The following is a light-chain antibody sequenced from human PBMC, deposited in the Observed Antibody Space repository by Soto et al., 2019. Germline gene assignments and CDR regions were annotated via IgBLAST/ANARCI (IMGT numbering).Light chain of an antibody. CDR3: LQYIDIPRT. CDR2: WAS. CDR1: QSVPYNSNNKNF. V-gene: IGKV4-1*01. Sequence: EIVMTQSPESLAVSLGEGATISCKSSQSVPYNSNNKNFLSWYQQKPGQPPKLLIYWASTRESGVPDRFSGSGSGTDFTLTISSLQAEDAAVYYCLQYIDIPRTFGQGTKVEIK. J-gene: IGKJ1*01.